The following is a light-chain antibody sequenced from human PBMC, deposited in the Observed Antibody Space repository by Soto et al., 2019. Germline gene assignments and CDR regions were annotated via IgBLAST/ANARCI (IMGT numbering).Light chain of an antibody. J-gene: IGLJ1*01. CDR1: SSDVGGYKY. V-gene: IGLV2-8*01. CDR3: SSYAGINNLGV. CDR2: EVN. Sequence: QSALTQPPSASGSPGQSVTISCTGTSSDVGGYKYVSWYQQHPGKAPKLMIFEVNKLPSGVPDRFSGSKSGNTASLTVSGLQAEDEADYYCSSYAGINNLGVFGTGTKLTVL.